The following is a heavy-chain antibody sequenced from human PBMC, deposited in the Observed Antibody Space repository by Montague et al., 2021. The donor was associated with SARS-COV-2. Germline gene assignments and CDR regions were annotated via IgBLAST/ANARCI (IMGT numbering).Heavy chain of an antibody. D-gene: IGHD4-23*01. J-gene: IGHJ3*02. Sequence: SETLSLTCTVSGGSITGYYWSWLRRSPGKGLEWIAYIYDGGAVNYSPSLGSRVTISTDTSKNQLSLKVNSMTAADTAVYYCVRDHPYGGPRGAYDIWGQGTVVTVSS. CDR3: VRDHPYGGPRGAYDI. V-gene: IGHV4-59*01. CDR1: GGSITGYY. CDR2: IYDGGAV.